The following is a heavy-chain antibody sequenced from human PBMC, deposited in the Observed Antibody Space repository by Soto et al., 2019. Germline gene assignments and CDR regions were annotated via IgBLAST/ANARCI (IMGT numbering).Heavy chain of an antibody. Sequence: QVQLVQSGAEVKKPGSSVKVSCKASGGTFSSYAISWVRQAPGQGLEWMGGIIPIFGTANYAQKFQGRVTITADESTSTAYMELNGLRSEDTAVYYCARDGTHDYYYYYGMDVWGQGRTVTVSS. CDR3: ARDGTHDYYYYYGMDV. V-gene: IGHV1-69*12. J-gene: IGHJ6*02. CDR1: GGTFSSYA. D-gene: IGHD1-1*01. CDR2: IIPIFGTA.